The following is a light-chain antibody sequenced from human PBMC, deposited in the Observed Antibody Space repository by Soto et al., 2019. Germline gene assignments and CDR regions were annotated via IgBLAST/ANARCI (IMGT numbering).Light chain of an antibody. CDR2: GAS. V-gene: IGKV3-20*01. CDR1: ESVSSSF. J-gene: IGKJ3*01. Sequence: EIVLTQSPGTLSLSPGERATLSCRASESVSSSFLAWYQQKPGLAPRLLIYGASTRATGIPGRFSGGGSGTDFSLTSSRLGPEDFAVYFCQQYGSSPFTFGPGTKVDIK. CDR3: QQYGSSPFT.